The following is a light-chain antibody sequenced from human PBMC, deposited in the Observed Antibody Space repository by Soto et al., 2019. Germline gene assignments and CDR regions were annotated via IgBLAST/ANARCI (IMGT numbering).Light chain of an antibody. Sequence: QSALTQPASVSGSPGQSITISCTGTSSDLAIYNYVSWYQQQPGKAPKLMIYQVTNRPSGVSNRFSGSGSGNTASLTISGLQAEDEADYYCSSYTSSSTLVFGTGTKVTVL. CDR2: QVT. CDR1: SSDLAIYNY. J-gene: IGLJ1*01. CDR3: SSYTSSSTLV. V-gene: IGLV2-14*01.